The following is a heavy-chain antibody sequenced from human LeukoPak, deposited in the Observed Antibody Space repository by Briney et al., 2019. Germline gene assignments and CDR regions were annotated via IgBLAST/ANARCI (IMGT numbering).Heavy chain of an antibody. CDR2: ISVNAYSL. D-gene: IGHD2-8*01. V-gene: IGHV3-21*01. Sequence: GWALTLSCTASVLDFSSLPMNWVRQAAGKGVEGVSPISVNAYSLYYVSSTHGGFTLSSDSTKNSLSLRIQHLRAEDAAVYSCARGASMRGLIQWYFDLWGRGTLVTVS. J-gene: IGHJ2*01. CDR3: ARGASMRGLIQWYFDL. CDR1: VLDFSSLP.